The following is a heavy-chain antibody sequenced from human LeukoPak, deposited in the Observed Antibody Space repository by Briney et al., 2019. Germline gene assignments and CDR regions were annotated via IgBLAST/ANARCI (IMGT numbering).Heavy chain of an antibody. CDR3: ARVRIAGKYYFDY. V-gene: IGHV3-21*04. CDR2: ISSSRSYT. Sequence: GGSLRLSCAASGFTFSSYSMNWVRQAPGKGLEWVSSISSSRSYTNYADSVKGRFTISRDNAKNSLYLQMNSLRAEDTAVYYCARVRIAGKYYFDYWGQGTLVTVSS. D-gene: IGHD6-13*01. CDR1: GFTFSSYS. J-gene: IGHJ4*02.